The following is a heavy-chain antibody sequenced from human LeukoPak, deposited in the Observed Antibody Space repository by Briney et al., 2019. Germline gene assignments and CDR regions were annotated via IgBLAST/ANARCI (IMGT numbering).Heavy chain of an antibody. CDR3: AKDLAASDFDY. CDR1: GFTFSSYW. CDR2: ISDGSST. D-gene: IGHD6-25*01. J-gene: IGHJ4*02. Sequence: PGGSLRLSCAASGFTFSSYWMHWVRQAPGKGLVWVSRISDGSSTNYADSVKGRFTISRDNAKNTLSLQMNSLRAEDTAVYYCAKDLAASDFDYWGQGTLVTVSS. V-gene: IGHV3-74*01.